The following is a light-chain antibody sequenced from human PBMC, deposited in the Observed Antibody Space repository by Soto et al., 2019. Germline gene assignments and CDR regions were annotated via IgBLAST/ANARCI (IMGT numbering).Light chain of an antibody. CDR1: QSVSSSF. J-gene: IGKJ1*01. CDR2: GAS. V-gene: IGKV3-20*01. CDR3: HQRQRWPRT. Sequence: EIVLTQSPGTLSLFSGDRATLSGLASQSVSSSFLAWYQQRPGQAPRLLIYGASSRATGIPDRFSGSGSGTDFTLTITSLEPEDFAFYYCHQRQRWPRTFGQGTKVDI.